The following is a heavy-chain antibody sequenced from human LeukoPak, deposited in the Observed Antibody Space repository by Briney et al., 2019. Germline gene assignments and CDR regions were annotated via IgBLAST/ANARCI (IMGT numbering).Heavy chain of an antibody. CDR2: IYHSGST. J-gene: IGHJ6*02. CDR1: GGSISSGGYS. V-gene: IGHV4-30-2*01. D-gene: IGHD3-22*01. CDR3: AARYYYDRSYYYGMDV. Sequence: SETLSLTCAVSGGSISSGGYSWSWIRQPPGKGLEWIGYIYHSGSTYYNPSLKSRVTISVDRSKNQFSLKLSSVTAADTAVYYCAARYYYDRSYYYGMDVWGQGTTVTVSS.